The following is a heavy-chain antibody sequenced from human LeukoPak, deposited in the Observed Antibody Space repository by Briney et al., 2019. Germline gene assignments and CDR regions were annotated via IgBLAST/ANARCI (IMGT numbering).Heavy chain of an antibody. CDR3: ARDWGGMVGGVIDY. J-gene: IGHJ4*02. Sequence: VGSVKVSCKASGYTFTGYYMRWVRQAPGQGLEWMGWINPNSGGTNYAQKFQGRVTMTRDTSISTAYMELSRLRSDDTAVYYCARDWGGMVGGVIDYWGQGTLVTVSS. CDR1: GYTFTGYY. D-gene: IGHD3-10*01. CDR2: INPNSGGT. V-gene: IGHV1-2*02.